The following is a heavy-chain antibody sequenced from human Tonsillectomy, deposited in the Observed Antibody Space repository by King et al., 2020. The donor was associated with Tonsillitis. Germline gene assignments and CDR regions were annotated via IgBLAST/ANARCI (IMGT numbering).Heavy chain of an antibody. CDR1: GFTFSAYA. Sequence: VQLVESGGDLVQPGGSLRLSCAASGFTFSAYAISWVRQAPGKGLQWVSAISGSGGTTFYADSVKGRFTISRDNSKNTLYLQMNSLRADDTALYYCAKDVTYFYDKCGHRHLARWGQGSRVTASS. V-gene: IGHV3-23*04. J-gene: IGHJ4*02. D-gene: IGHD3-22*01. CDR3: AKDVTYFYDKCGHRHLAR. CDR2: ISGSGGTT.